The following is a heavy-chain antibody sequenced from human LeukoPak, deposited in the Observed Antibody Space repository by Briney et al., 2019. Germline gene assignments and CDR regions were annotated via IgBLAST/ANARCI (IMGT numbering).Heavy chain of an antibody. CDR3: ARDSEYQLLGTFDY. Sequence: GGSLRLSCAASGFTFDDYGMSWVRQAPGKGLEWVSGINWNGGSTGYADSVKGRFTISRDNAKNSLYLQMNSLRAEDTALYYCARDSEYQLLGTFDYWGQGILATVSS. V-gene: IGHV3-20*04. CDR2: INWNGGST. J-gene: IGHJ4*02. D-gene: IGHD2-2*01. CDR1: GFTFDDYG.